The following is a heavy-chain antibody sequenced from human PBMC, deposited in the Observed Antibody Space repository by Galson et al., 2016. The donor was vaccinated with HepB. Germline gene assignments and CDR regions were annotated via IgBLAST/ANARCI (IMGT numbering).Heavy chain of an antibody. CDR3: AKGLQYYSYALDV. CDR1: GFPFSDYG. CDR2: ISGGDYST. J-gene: IGHJ6*02. V-gene: IGHV3-23*01. Sequence: SLRLSCAASGFPFSDYGMSWVRQAPGKGLEWVSTISGGDYSTYYADSVKGRFTISRDNSKNTLDLQMNSLRAEDTAIYYCAKGLQYYSYALDVWGQGTTVTVSS.